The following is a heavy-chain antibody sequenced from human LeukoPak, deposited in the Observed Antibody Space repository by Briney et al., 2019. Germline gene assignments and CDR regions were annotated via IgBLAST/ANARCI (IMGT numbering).Heavy chain of an antibody. CDR3: TRQVCSGGSCYFDY. J-gene: IGHJ4*02. CDR2: IRSKANSYAT. CDR1: GFTFSGSA. D-gene: IGHD2-15*01. V-gene: IGHV3-73*01. Sequence: PGGSLKLSCAASGFTFSGSAVHWVRQASGKGLEWVGRIRSKANSYATAYAASVKGRFTISRDDSKNTAYLQMNSLKTEDTAVYYCTRQVCSGGSCYFDYWGQGTLVTVSS.